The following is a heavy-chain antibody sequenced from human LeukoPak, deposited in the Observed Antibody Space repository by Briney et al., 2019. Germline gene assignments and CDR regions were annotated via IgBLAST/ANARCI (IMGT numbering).Heavy chain of an antibody. V-gene: IGHV4-4*02. CDR2: IYHSGST. J-gene: IGHJ4*02. CDR1: GGSISSSNW. D-gene: IGHD4-11*01. CDR3: ARYLYSNYGGFDY. Sequence: SETLSLTCAVSGGSISSSNWWSWVRQPPGKGLEWIGEIYHSGSTNYNPSLKSRVTISVDKSKNQFSLKLSSVTAADTAVYYCARYLYSNYGGFDYWGRGTLVTVSS.